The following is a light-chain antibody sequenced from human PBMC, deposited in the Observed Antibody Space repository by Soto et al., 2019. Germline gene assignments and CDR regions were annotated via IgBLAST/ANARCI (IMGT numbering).Light chain of an antibody. CDR3: QQCGNLPPT. CDR2: GAY. CDR1: QDISNH. V-gene: IGKV1-33*01. J-gene: IGKJ4*01. Sequence: DIPMTQSPSSLSASVGDRVTITCQASQDISNHLNWYQQTSGKAPKLLIYGAYNLETGVPSRFTGGQSGTHFTFTITSLQPEDVATYFCQQCGNLPPTFGGGTKVEI.